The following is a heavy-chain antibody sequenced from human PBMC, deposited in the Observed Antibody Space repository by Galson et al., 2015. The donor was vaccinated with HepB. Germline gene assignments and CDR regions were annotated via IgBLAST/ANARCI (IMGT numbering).Heavy chain of an antibody. V-gene: IGHV7-4-1*02. J-gene: IGHJ6*03. D-gene: IGHD3-3*01. CDR1: GYTFTDYV. Sequence: SVTVSCKASGYTFTDYVVNWVRQAPGQGLEWMGWMNTNTGKPTYATGFAGRFVFSLDTSVTTAYLQISSLETDDTAVDYCARSPLRFLDWLPYYDYYYMDVWGEGTTVTVSS. CDR3: ARSPLRFLDWLPYYDYYYMDV. CDR2: MNTNTGKP.